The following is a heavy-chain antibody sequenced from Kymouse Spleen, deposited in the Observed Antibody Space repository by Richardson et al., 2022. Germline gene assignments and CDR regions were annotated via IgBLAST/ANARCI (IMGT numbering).Heavy chain of an antibody. V-gene: IGHV4-4*02. CDR2: IYHSGST. Sequence: QVQLQESGPGLVKPSGTLSLTCAVSGGSISSSNWWSWVRQPPGKGLEWIGEIYHSGSTNYNPSLKSRVTISVDKSKNQFSLKLSSVTAADTAVYYCARRYYDILTGPYYYGMDVWGQGTTVTVSS. CDR1: GGSISSSNW. D-gene: IGHD3-9*01. CDR3: ARRYYDILTGPYYYGMDV. J-gene: IGHJ6*02.